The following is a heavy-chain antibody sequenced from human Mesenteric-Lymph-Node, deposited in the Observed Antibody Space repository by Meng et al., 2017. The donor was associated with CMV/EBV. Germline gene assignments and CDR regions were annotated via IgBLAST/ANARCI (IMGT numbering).Heavy chain of an antibody. D-gene: IGHD3-22*01. J-gene: IGHJ5*02. CDR3: ARVSGTMIVVVITTSGWFDP. CDR1: GFTFSSYW. CDR2: INSDGSST. V-gene: IGHV3-74*01. Sequence: GGSLRLSCAASGFTFSSYWMHWVRQAPGKGLVWVSRINSDGSSTSYADSVKGRFTISRDNAKNTLYLQMNSLRAEDTALYHCARVSGTMIVVVITTSGWFDPWGQGTLVTVSS.